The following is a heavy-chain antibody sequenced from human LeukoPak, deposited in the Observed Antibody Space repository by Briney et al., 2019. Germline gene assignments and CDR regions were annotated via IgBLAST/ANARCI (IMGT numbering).Heavy chain of an antibody. CDR2: IRYDGSNK. D-gene: IGHD3-10*01. J-gene: IGHJ4*02. Sequence: RGSLRLSCAASGFTFSSYGMHWVRQAPGKGLEWVAFIRYDGSNKYYADSVKGRFTISRDNSKNTLYLQMNSLRAEDTAVYYCAKCTMVRATFDYWGQGTLVTVSS. CDR1: GFTFSSYG. V-gene: IGHV3-30*02. CDR3: AKCTMVRATFDY.